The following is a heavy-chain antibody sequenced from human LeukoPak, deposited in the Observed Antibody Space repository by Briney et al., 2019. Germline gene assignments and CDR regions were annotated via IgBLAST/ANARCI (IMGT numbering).Heavy chain of an antibody. CDR3: ASSGMDV. CDR1: GGSFSGYY. CDR2: INHSGST. J-gene: IGHJ6*02. Sequence: SETLSLTCAVYGGSFSGYYWSWIRQPPGKGLEWIGEINHSGSTNYNPSLKSRVTISVDTSKNQFSLKLSSVTAADTAVYYCASSGMDVWGQGTTVTVSS. V-gene: IGHV4-34*01.